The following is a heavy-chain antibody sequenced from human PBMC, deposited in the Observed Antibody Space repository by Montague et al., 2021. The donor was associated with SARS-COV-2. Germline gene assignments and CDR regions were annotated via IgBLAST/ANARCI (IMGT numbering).Heavy chain of an antibody. Sequence: SETLSLTCAVSDVSLSSSTWWCWVRHPPGKGLVWVGETNLSGFTQYNPSVKSRVTISLDDSSSQFSLTLTSVTAAATAVYFCGRGGLGNRGLDYWGQGALVTVSS. J-gene: IGHJ4*02. CDR2: TNLSGFT. D-gene: IGHD3/OR15-3a*01. CDR3: GRGGLGNRGLDY. V-gene: IGHV4-4*02. CDR1: DVSLSSSTW.